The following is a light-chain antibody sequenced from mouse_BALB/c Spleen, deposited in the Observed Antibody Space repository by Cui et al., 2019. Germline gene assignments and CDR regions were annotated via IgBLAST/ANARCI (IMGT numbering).Light chain of an antibody. Sequence: QIALTKSQAIMSASLEKVITLTCSASSSVSYMHWYQQKSGTSPKLLIYSTSNLASGVPSRFSGSGSGTFYSLTISSVEAEDAADYYCHQWSSYPWTFGGGTKLEIK. J-gene: IGKJ1*01. CDR2: STS. CDR1: SSVSY. CDR3: HQWSSYPWT. V-gene: IGKV4-80*01.